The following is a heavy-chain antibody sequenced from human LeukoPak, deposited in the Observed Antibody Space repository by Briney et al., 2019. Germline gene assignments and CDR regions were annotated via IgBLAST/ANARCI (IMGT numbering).Heavy chain of an antibody. J-gene: IGHJ3*02. CDR2: INPNSGGT. D-gene: IGHD5-24*01. CDR3: ARVGDGLNDAFDI. CDR1: GYTFTGYY. Sequence: ASVKVSCKASGYTFTGYYMNWVRQAPGQGLEWMGRINPNSGGTNYAQKFQGRVTMTWDTSISTAYMELSRLRSDDTAVYYCARVGDGLNDAFDIWGRGTMVTVSS. V-gene: IGHV1-2*06.